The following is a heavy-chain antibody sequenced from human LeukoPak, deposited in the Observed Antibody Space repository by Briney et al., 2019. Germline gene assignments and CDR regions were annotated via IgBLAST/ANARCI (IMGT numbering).Heavy chain of an antibody. CDR2: FAGSDTTI. CDR1: GFAFSAYE. CDR3: TTLGYHLDS. Sequence: PGGSLRLSCAASGFAFSAYEMNWVRQAPGKGLEWVAYFAGSDTTIYYAYSVRGRFTISRENAKNSLYLQMNSLRAEDTALYYCTTLGYHLDSWGQGTLVTVSS. J-gene: IGHJ4*02. D-gene: IGHD3-22*01. V-gene: IGHV3-48*03.